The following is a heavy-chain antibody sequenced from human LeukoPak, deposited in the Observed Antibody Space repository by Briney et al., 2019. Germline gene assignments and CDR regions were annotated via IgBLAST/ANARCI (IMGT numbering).Heavy chain of an antibody. CDR3: ARDPYCSSTSCYYGWFDP. V-gene: IGHV3-30-3*01. J-gene: IGHJ5*02. D-gene: IGHD2-2*01. CDR1: GFTFSCYA. Sequence: GGSLRLSCAASGFTFSCYAMHWVRQAPGKGLEWVAVISYDGSNKYYADSVKGRFTISRDNSKNTLYLQMNSLRAEDTAVYYCARDPYCSSTSCYYGWFDPWGQGTLVTVSS. CDR2: ISYDGSNK.